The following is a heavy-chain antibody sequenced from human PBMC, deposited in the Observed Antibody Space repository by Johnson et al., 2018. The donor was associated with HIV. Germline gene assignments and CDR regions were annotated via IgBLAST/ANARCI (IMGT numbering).Heavy chain of an antibody. CDR3: ARGRAGGAFDI. V-gene: IGHV3-33*01. CDR1: GFTFSSYG. J-gene: IGHJ3*02. D-gene: IGHD3-10*01. Sequence: QVQLVESGGGVVQPGGSLRLSCAASGFTFSSYGMHWVRQAPGKGLEWVAVIWYDGSNKYYGDSVKGRFTISRDNSKNTLYLQMNSLRPEDTAVYYCARGRAGGAFDIWGQGTMVTVSS. CDR2: IWYDGSNK.